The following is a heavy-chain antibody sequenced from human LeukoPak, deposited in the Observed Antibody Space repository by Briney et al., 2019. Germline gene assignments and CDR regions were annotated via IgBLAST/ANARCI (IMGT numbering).Heavy chain of an antibody. J-gene: IGHJ6*03. D-gene: IGHD3-10*02. Sequence: GGSLRLSCAASGFTFSNYWMTWVRQAPGKGLEWVSVIHKNAITYYADTVKGRFTISRDNSKNMLYLQMNSLRAEDTAVYYCARSLRVRGVPDYMDVWGKGTTVIISS. V-gene: IGHV3-53*01. CDR2: IHKNAIT. CDR3: ARSLRVRGVPDYMDV. CDR1: GFTFSNYW.